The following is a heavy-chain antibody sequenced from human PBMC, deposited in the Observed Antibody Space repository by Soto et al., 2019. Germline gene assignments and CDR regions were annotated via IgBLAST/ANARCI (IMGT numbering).Heavy chain of an antibody. D-gene: IGHD5-18*01. CDR3: ARGGLTAMLLFYHYGLDV. Sequence: GGSLRFSCAASGFTFSVYTMHWVRQAPGKGLEWVASINTTSSDIYYADSVKGRFTVSRDNVNNSLYLQMTSLRADDTAVYYCARGGLTAMLLFYHYGLDVWGQGTTVTVSS. CDR1: GFTFSVYT. V-gene: IGHV3-21*01. CDR2: INTTSSDI. J-gene: IGHJ6*02.